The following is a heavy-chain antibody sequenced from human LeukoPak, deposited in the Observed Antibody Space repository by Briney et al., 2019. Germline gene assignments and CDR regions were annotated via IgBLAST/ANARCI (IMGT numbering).Heavy chain of an antibody. D-gene: IGHD3-10*01. Sequence: NSSETLALTCTVSGGSISSYYCSWIRQPPGKGLEWIGYIYYSGSTNYKPSLKSRVTISVDTSKNQFSLKLSSVTAADTAVYYCARGGYYGSGNDFRFDPWGQGTLVTVSS. CDR2: IYYSGST. V-gene: IGHV4-59*01. J-gene: IGHJ5*02. CDR3: ARGGYYGSGNDFRFDP. CDR1: GGSISSYY.